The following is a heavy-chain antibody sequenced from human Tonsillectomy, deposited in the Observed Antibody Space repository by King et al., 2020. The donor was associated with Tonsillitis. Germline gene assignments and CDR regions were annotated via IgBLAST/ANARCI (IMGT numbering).Heavy chain of an antibody. CDR2: ISGSGGST. V-gene: IGHV3-23*04. D-gene: IGHD3-10*01. CDR1: GFTFSSYA. Sequence: VQLVESGGGLVQPGGSLRLSCAASGFTFSSYAMSWVRQAPGKGLEWVSAISGSGGSTYYADSVKGRFTISRDNSKNTLYLRLNSLRAEDTAVYYCAKLFIGYLWFQGYFDLWGRGTLVTVSS. J-gene: IGHJ2*01. CDR3: AKLFIGYLWFQGYFDL.